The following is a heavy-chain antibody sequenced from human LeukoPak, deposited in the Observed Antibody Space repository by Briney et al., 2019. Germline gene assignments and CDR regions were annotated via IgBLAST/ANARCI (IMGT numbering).Heavy chain of an antibody. Sequence: PGGSLRLSCAASGFTFRNYGMQWVRQTPGKGLEWVTLISYDGSDKYYADSVKGRFSISRDNSKNTLYLQMNSLRAEDTAVYYCAREVDYDILTGYDANWFDPWGQGTLVTVSS. CDR3: AREVDYDILTGYDANWFDP. CDR2: ISYDGSDK. D-gene: IGHD3-9*01. CDR1: GFTFRNYG. J-gene: IGHJ5*02. V-gene: IGHV3-30*03.